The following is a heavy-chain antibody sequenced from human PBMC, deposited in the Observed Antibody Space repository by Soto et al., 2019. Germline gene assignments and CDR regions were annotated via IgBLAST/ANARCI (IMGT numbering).Heavy chain of an antibody. CDR2: IIPIFGTG. CDR1: GGTFSSYA. Sequence: QVQLVQSGAEVKKPGSSVKVSCKASGGTFSSYAISWVRQAPGQGLEWMGGIIPIFGTGNDAQKLQGRVTLTADKSTSTAYMELSSLRSEDTAVYYCAREPRNYGGYYFDYWGQGTLVTVSS. V-gene: IGHV1-69*14. D-gene: IGHD3-16*01. J-gene: IGHJ4*02. CDR3: AREPRNYGGYYFDY.